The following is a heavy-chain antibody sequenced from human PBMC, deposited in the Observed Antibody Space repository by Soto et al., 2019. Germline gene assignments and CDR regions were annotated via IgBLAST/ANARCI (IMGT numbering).Heavy chain of an antibody. D-gene: IGHD3-9*01. Sequence: GSLRLSCAASGFTFSSYSMNWVRQAPGKGLEWVSFISGSSSHMYYADSVKGRFTISRDNAKNSLYLQMNSLRDEDTAVYYCARDLVRAAGDLWFVPWGQGTLVTVSS. J-gene: IGHJ5*02. CDR2: ISGSSSHM. CDR3: ARDLVRAAGDLWFVP. CDR1: GFTFSSYS. V-gene: IGHV3-21*01.